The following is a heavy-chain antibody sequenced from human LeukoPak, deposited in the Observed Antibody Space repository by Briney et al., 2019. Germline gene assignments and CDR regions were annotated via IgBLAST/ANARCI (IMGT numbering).Heavy chain of an antibody. CDR3: LATIGY. CDR1: GGSISSYY. Sequence: PSETLSLTCTVSGGSISSYYWSWIRQSPGKGLEWIGWSYHRGSTSYNPSLKSRVAISVDTSKNQFSLKLTSVTAADTAVYYCLATIGYWGQGTLVTVSS. J-gene: IGHJ4*02. D-gene: IGHD5-12*01. CDR2: SYHRGST. V-gene: IGHV4-59*01.